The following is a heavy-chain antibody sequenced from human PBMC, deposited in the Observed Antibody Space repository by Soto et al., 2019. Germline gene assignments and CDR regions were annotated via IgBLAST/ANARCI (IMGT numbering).Heavy chain of an antibody. CDR3: ARVAY. J-gene: IGHJ4*02. CDR1: GFTFSRDR. V-gene: IGHV3-21*01. CDR2: ISSGSSDT. Sequence: GGSLRLSCEASGFTFSRDRMNWVRQVPGKGLEWVASISSGSSDTWYADSVKGRFIISRDNAQNSLFLQMNTLRPEDTAMYYCARVAYWGPGTLVTVSS.